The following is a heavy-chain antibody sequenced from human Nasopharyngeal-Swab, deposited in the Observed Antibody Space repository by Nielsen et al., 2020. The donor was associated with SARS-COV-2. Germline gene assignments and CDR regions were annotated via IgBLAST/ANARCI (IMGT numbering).Heavy chain of an antibody. CDR2: ISSSSSYI. Sequence: GSLRLSCAASGFTFSSYSMNWVRQAPGKGLEWVSSISSSSSYIYYADSVKGRFTISRDNAKNSLYLQMNSLRAEDTAVYYCAKDLLAYDILTGYSSWGQGTLITVSS. CDR1: GFTFSSYS. V-gene: IGHV3-21*04. CDR3: AKDLLAYDILTGYSS. J-gene: IGHJ4*02. D-gene: IGHD3-9*01.